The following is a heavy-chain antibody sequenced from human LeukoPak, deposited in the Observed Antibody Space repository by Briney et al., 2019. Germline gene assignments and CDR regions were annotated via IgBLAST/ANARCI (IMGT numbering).Heavy chain of an antibody. V-gene: IGHV5-51*01. D-gene: IGHD6-6*01. CDR3: ARLADGSSATWFDP. Sequence: GESLKISCKGSGYSFTSYWIGWVRQMPGKGLEWMGLIYPGDSDIRYSPSFQGQVTFSADKSINTAYLQWSTLKASDSAMYYCARLADGSSATWFDPWGQGTLVTVSS. J-gene: IGHJ5*02. CDR2: IYPGDSDI. CDR1: GYSFTSYW.